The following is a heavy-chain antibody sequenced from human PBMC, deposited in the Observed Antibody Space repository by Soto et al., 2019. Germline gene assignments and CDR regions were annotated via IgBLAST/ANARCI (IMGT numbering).Heavy chain of an antibody. J-gene: IGHJ4*02. CDR3: AKGTPPRWYRLLGVYYFEY. CDR1: GFTFSSYG. V-gene: IGHV3-30*18. Sequence: GGSLRLSCAASGFTFSSYGMHWVRQAPGKGLEWVAVISYDGSNKYYADSVKGRFTISRDNSKNTLYLQMNSLRAEDTAVYYCAKGTPPRWYRLLGVYYFEYWGQGTLVTVSS. D-gene: IGHD2-8*02. CDR2: ISYDGSNK.